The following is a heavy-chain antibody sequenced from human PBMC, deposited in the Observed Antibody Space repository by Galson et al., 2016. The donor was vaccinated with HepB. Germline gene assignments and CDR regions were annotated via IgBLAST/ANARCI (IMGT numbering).Heavy chain of an antibody. CDR3: ARDQTGITAAGVDY. V-gene: IGHV3-11*01. CDR1: GFTFSDYY. Sequence: SLRLSCAGSGFTFSDYYMSWIRQAPGKGLEWVSYISSSGRMIYYADSVKGRFTISRDKAKNSLYPQMNSLRAEDTAVYYCARDQTGITAAGVDYWGQGTLVTVAS. D-gene: IGHD6-13*01. CDR2: ISSSGRMI. J-gene: IGHJ4*02.